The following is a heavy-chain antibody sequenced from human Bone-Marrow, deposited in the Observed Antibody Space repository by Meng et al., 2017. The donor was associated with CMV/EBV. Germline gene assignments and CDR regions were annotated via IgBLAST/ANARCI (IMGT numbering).Heavy chain of an antibody. D-gene: IGHD3-16*01. CDR1: GFTFSSYA. J-gene: IGHJ4*02. Sequence: GGSLRLSCAASGFTFSSYAMHWVRQAPGKGLEWVAVISYDGSNKYYADSVKGRFTISRDNSKNTLYLQMNSLRAEDTAVYYCTRDREGGASDCWGQGKLVTVSS. CDR3: TRDREGGASDC. V-gene: IGHV3-30-3*01. CDR2: ISYDGSNK.